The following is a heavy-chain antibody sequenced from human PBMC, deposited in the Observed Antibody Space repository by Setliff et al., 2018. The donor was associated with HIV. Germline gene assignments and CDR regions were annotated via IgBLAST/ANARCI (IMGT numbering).Heavy chain of an antibody. D-gene: IGHD1-26*01. V-gene: IGHV1-2*02. CDR2: INPKSGNT. CDR1: GYTFTDYY. Sequence: ASVKVSCKASGYTFTDYYIHWVRQAPGQGLEWMGWINPKSGNTKYAQKFQDRVTMTRDTSISTAYMELSRLTSDDTAVYYCARAIAWGGSYWNFDYWGQGTLVTVSS. J-gene: IGHJ4*02. CDR3: ARAIAWGGSYWNFDY.